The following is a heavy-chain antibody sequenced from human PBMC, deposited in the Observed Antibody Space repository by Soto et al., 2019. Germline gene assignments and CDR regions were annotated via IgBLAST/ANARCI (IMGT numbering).Heavy chain of an antibody. CDR2: IYHSGST. D-gene: IGHD3-10*01. CDR1: GDSISRSYW. CDR3: TSKFGQLFADAFDI. V-gene: IGHV4-4*02. J-gene: IGHJ3*02. Sequence: QVQLQESGPGLVKPSGTLSLTCAVSGDSISRSYWWSWVRQFPGKGLEWIGEIYHSGSTIYNPSLQGRVTLSVEKSKNEFSLKMSSVTAADTAVYYCTSKFGQLFADAFDIWGQGTMVTVSS.